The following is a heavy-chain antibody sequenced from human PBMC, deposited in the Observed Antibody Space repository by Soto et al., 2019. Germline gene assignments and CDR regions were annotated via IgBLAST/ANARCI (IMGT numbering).Heavy chain of an antibody. CDR1: GGSVSSGSYY. CDR2: IYYSGST. Sequence: PSETLSLTCTVSGGSVSSGSYYWSWIRQPPGKGLEWIGYIYYSGSTNYNPPLKSRVTISVDTSKNQFSLKLSSVTAADTAVYYCARHEIAARPYFDYWGQGTLVTVSS. V-gene: IGHV4-61*01. CDR3: ARHEIAARPYFDY. D-gene: IGHD6-6*01. J-gene: IGHJ4*02.